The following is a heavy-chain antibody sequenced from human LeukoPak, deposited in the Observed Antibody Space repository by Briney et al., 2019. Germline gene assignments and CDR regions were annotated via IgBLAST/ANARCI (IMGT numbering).Heavy chain of an antibody. V-gene: IGHV3-23*01. J-gene: IGHJ3*02. Sequence: PGGSLRLSCAASGFTFSSYAMSWVRQAPGKGLEWVSAISDSGGSTYYADSVKGRFTISRDNSKNTLYLQMNSLRAEDTAVYYCAKDGTWIQLWLIPVGAFDIWGQGTMVTVSS. CDR3: AKDGTWIQLWLIPVGAFDI. CDR1: GFTFSSYA. D-gene: IGHD5-18*01. CDR2: ISDSGGST.